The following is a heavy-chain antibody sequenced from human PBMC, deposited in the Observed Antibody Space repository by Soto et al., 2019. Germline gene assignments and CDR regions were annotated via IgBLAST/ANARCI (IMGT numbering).Heavy chain of an antibody. CDR2: ISYEGNTE. CDR3: ARGRHEPSSWSGYYFPMDV. Sequence: QVQLVESGGGVVQPGRSLRLSCAASGFTFSTYAVDWVRQAPGKGLEWVAVISYEGNTEYYADSVKGRFTISRDTSKNALYLQMNSMRGEDTAVYSCARGRHEPSSWSGYYFPMDVWGQGTTVTVSS. D-gene: IGHD6-13*01. CDR1: GFTFSTYA. J-gene: IGHJ6*02. V-gene: IGHV3-30-3*01.